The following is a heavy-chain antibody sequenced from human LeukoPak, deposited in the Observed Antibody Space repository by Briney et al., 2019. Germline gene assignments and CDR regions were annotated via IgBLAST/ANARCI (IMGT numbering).Heavy chain of an antibody. D-gene: IGHD5-12*01. CDR1: GYTFTSYG. J-gene: IGHJ3*02. Sequence: ASVKVSCKASGYTFTSYGISWVRQVPGQGLEWMGWISVYNGNTNYAQKLQGRVTMTTDTSTSTAYMELRSLRSDDTAVYYCARGVSGYDLDAFDIWGQGTMVTVSS. V-gene: IGHV1-18*01. CDR3: ARGVSGYDLDAFDI. CDR2: ISVYNGNT.